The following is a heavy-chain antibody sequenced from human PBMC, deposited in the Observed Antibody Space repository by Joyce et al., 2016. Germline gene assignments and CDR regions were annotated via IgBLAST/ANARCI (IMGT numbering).Heavy chain of an antibody. CDR1: RYTLIDLS. V-gene: IGHV1-24*01. J-gene: IGHJ3*01. D-gene: IGHD2-21*01. Sequence: QVQLVQSGAEVKEPGDSVKVSCKILRYTLIDLSIHWVRQAPGKGRAWMGLFEGGDGKTAHAPSLQNKVKMTGDTSIYTAYMELPSLRSEDTAVYFCATDLKLRNVLDWWGQGTMVIVSS. CDR2: FEGGDGKT. CDR3: ATDLKLRNVLDW.